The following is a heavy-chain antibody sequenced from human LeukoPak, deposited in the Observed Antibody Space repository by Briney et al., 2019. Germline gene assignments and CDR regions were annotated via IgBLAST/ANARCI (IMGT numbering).Heavy chain of an antibody. CDR1: GFTFSNAW. J-gene: IGHJ4*02. Sequence: GGSLRLSCAASGFTFSNAWMSWVRQAPGKGLEWVGRIKSKTDGGTTDYAAPVKGRFTISRDDSKNTLYLQMNSLKNKDTAVYSCNTPKLLPRSSSHEYCDEGTLVTVSS. CDR2: IKSKTDGGTT. CDR3: NTPKLLPRSSSHEY. D-gene: IGHD2-15*01. V-gene: IGHV3-15*01.